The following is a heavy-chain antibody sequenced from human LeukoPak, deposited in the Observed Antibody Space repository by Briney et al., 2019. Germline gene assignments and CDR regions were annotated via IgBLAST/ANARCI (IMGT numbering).Heavy chain of an antibody. D-gene: IGHD3-10*01. CDR3: ARRRMVRGVIIILPFHDAFDI. CDR1: GGSFSGYY. V-gene: IGHV4-34*01. Sequence: PSETLSLTCAVYGGSFSGYYWSWIRQPPGKGLEWIGEINHSGSTNYNPSLKSRVTISVDTSKNQFSLKLSSVTAADTAVYYCARRRMVRGVIIILPFHDAFDIWGQGTMVTVPS. CDR2: INHSGST. J-gene: IGHJ3*02.